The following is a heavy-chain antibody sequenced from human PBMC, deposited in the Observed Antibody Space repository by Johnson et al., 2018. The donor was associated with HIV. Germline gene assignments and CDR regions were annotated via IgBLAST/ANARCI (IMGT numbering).Heavy chain of an antibody. CDR3: ARVARHDGWWFDAFDI. CDR1: GFTFSSYA. D-gene: IGHD2-15*01. Sequence: QVQLVESGGGVVQPGRSLRLSCAASGFTFSSYAMHWVRQAPGKGLEWVAVISYDGSNKYYADSVKGRFPISRDNSKSTLYLQMNSLRAEDTAVYYCARVARHDGWWFDAFDIWGQGTMVTVSS. V-gene: IGHV3-30*04. CDR2: ISYDGSNK. J-gene: IGHJ3*02.